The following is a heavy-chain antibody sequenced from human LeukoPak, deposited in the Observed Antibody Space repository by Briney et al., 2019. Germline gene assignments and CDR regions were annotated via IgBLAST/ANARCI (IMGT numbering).Heavy chain of an antibody. D-gene: IGHD3-22*01. CDR1: GYTFTSYY. CDR3: ARDLYYYDSSGDDAFDI. CDR2: IIPIFGTA. Sequence: ASVKVSCKASGYTFTSYYMHWVRQAPGQGLEWMGGIIPIFGTANYAQKFQGRVTITADESTSTAYMELSSLRSEDTAVYYCARDLYYYDSSGDDAFDIWGQGTMVTVSS. J-gene: IGHJ3*02. V-gene: IGHV1-69*13.